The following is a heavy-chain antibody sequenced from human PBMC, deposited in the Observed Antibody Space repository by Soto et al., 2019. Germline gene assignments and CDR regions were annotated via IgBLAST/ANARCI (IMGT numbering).Heavy chain of an antibody. V-gene: IGHV3-23*01. Sequence: GGSLRLSCAASGFSFNNYAMSCVRQAPGKGLEWVSAISGSGGSTYYADSVKGRFTISRDNSKNTLYLQMNSLRAEDTAVYYCAKDFLRYFDWLAGWGQGTMVTVSS. CDR1: GFSFNNYA. D-gene: IGHD3-9*01. CDR3: AKDFLRYFDWLAG. J-gene: IGHJ3*01. CDR2: ISGSGGST.